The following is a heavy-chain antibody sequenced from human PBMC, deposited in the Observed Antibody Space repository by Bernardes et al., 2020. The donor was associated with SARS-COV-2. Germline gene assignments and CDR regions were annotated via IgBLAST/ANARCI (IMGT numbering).Heavy chain of an antibody. Sequence: SETLSLTCTVSGGSVRSGNYYWSWIRQSPGKGLEWIGYMYYSGGTNYNPALKGRVTISVGTSKNQMSLKLSSVTAADTAVYYCASRVNFFDFWSGPFDYWGHGILVTVSS. V-gene: IGHV4-61*01. CDR3: ASRVNFFDFWSGPFDY. CDR2: MYYSGGT. D-gene: IGHD3-3*01. CDR1: GGSVRSGNYY. J-gene: IGHJ4*01.